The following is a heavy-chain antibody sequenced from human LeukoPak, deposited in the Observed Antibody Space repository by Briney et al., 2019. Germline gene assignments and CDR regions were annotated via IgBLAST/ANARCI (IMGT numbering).Heavy chain of an antibody. Sequence: SETLSLTCTVSGGSISSSIYYWGWIRQPPGKGLEWIGSIYYSGSTYYNPSLKSRVTISVDTSKNQFSLKLSSVTAADTAVYYCARQGSTGLSYYYYYGMDVWGQGTTVTVSS. CDR2: IYYSGST. J-gene: IGHJ6*02. CDR3: ARQGSTGLSYYYYYGMDV. CDR1: GGSISSSIYY. V-gene: IGHV4-39*01. D-gene: IGHD2-2*01.